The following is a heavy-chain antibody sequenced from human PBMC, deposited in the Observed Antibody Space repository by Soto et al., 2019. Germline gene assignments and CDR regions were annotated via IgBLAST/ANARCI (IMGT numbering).Heavy chain of an antibody. CDR2: IIPILGIA. D-gene: IGHD4-17*01. Sequence: QVQLVQSGAEVKKPGSSVKVSCKASGGTFSSYTISWVRQAPGQGLEWMGRIIPILGIANYAQKFQGRVTITADKSTSTAYMERSSLSSDDTAVYYGARASGHTVTTRRYWYFDLWGRGTLVTVSS. CDR1: GGTFSSYT. J-gene: IGHJ2*01. CDR3: ARASGHTVTTRRYWYFDL. V-gene: IGHV1-69*02.